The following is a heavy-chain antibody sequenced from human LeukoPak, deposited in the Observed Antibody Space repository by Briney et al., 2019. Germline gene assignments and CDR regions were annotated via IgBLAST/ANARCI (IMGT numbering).Heavy chain of an antibody. CDR3: ARFTGTV. Sequence: PGGSLRLSCAASGFTFSSYWMHWVRHAPGKGLVWVSRINSDGVTTNYADSVKGRFTISRDNAKNTLYLQMNSLRADDTAVYYCARFTGTVWGQGTLVTVSS. D-gene: IGHD1-14*01. J-gene: IGHJ4*02. CDR2: INSDGVTT. CDR1: GFTFSSYW. V-gene: IGHV3-74*01.